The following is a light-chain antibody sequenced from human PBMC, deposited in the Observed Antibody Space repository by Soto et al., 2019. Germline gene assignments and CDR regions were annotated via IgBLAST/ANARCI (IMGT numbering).Light chain of an antibody. Sequence: EIVMTQSPATLSVSPGARATLSCRASHRVSSYLAWYQQKPGQAPRLLIYGTSTRATSIPARFSGSGSGTEFTLTISSLQSEDFAVYYCQQYNNWPLTFGAGTKVEIK. V-gene: IGKV3-15*01. CDR1: HRVSSY. CDR3: QQYNNWPLT. CDR2: GTS. J-gene: IGKJ4*01.